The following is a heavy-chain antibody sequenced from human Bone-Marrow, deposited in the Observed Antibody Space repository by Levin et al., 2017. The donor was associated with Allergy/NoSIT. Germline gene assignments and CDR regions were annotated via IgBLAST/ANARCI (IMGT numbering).Heavy chain of an antibody. CDR2: ISWNSGKT. CDR1: KFMFDDYG. J-gene: IGHJ3*01. D-gene: IGHD1/OR15-1a*01. CDR3: VKSLNTMTIHDGFDF. Sequence: GGSLRLSCATSKFMFDDYGMYWVRQAPGKGLEWVSGISWNSGKTHYADSVKGRFVISRDNAKNSLYLQMNSLRTEDTALYYCVKSLNTMTIHDGFDFWGQGTMVTVSA. V-gene: IGHV3-9*01.